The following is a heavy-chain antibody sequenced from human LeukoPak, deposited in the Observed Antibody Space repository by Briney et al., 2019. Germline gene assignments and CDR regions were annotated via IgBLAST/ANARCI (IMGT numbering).Heavy chain of an antibody. J-gene: IGHJ4*02. CDR2: IYTSEST. V-gene: IGHV4-61*02. D-gene: IGHD6-13*01. Sequence: PSQTLSLTCTVSGDSISSGSYYWSWIRQPAGKGLEWIGRIYTSESTNYNPSLKSRVTISADTSKNQFSLKLSSVTAADTAVYYCARRRVSIAAAGTFDYWGQGTLVTVSS. CDR1: GDSISSGSYY. CDR3: ARRRVSIAAAGTFDY.